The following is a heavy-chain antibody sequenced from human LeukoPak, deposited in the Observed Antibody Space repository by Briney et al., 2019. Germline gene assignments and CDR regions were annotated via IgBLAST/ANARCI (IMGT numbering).Heavy chain of an antibody. CDR3: AKSGSSTIAATAKRAFDI. V-gene: IGHV3-23*01. CDR2: ISGSGGST. D-gene: IGHD6-13*01. Sequence: GGSLRLSCAASGFTFSSYARSWVRQAPGKGLEWVSVISGSGGSTYYADSVKGRFTISRDNSKNTLYLQMNSLRAEDTAVYYCAKSGSSTIAATAKRAFDIWGLGTMVTVSS. CDR1: GFTFSSYA. J-gene: IGHJ3*02.